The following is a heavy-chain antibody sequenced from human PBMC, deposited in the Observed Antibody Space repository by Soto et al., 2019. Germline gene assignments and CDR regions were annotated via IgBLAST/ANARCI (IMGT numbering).Heavy chain of an antibody. Sequence: PGGSLRLSCAASGFTFSTYAMSWVRQAPGKGLEWVSCISSRSSYIYYADSVKGRFTISRDNAKNSLYLQMNSLRAEDTAVYYCARVADSSGYYKGALDYWGQGTLVTVSS. CDR1: GFTFSTYA. V-gene: IGHV3-21*01. J-gene: IGHJ4*02. CDR3: ARVADSSGYYKGALDY. CDR2: ISSRSSYI. D-gene: IGHD3-22*01.